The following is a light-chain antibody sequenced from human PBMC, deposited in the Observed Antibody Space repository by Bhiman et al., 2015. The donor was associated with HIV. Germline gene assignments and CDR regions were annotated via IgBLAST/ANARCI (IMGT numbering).Light chain of an antibody. J-gene: IGLJ2*01. Sequence: SYELTQPPSVSVSPGQTASITCSGDKLGDKYACWYQQKPGQSPVLVIYQDSKRPSGIPERFSGSSSGTTVTLTISGAQVEDEADYYCYSAADNSLVFGGGTKLTVL. V-gene: IGLV3-1*01. CDR2: QDS. CDR1: KLGDKY. CDR3: YSAADNSLV.